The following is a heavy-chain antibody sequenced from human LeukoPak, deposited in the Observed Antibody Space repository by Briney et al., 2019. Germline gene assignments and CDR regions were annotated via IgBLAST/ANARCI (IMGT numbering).Heavy chain of an antibody. CDR3: ARDLRFLEWSPGAPDAFDI. CDR2: IPYDGKNK. CDR1: GFTFSSYG. J-gene: IGHJ3*02. Sequence: TGGSLRLSYVASGFTFSSYGMNWVRQAPGKGLEWVAFIPYDGKNKYYADSVKGRFTISRDNSKNTLYLQMNSLRGEDTAVYYCARDLRFLEWSPGAPDAFDIWGQGTMVTVSS. V-gene: IGHV3-30*02. D-gene: IGHD3-3*01.